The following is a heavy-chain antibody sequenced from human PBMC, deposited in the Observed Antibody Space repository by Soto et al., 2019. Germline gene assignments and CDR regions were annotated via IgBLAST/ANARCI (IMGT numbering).Heavy chain of an antibody. CDR3: ARSYYDFWSGYYSSFYY. Sequence: ASVKVSCKASGYTFTSYVISWVRQAPGQGLEWMGWISAYNGNTNYAQKLQGRVTMTTDTSTSTAYMELRSLRSDDTAVYYCARSYYDFWSGYYSSFYYWGQGTLVTVSS. D-gene: IGHD3-3*01. CDR1: GYTFTSYV. CDR2: ISAYNGNT. J-gene: IGHJ4*02. V-gene: IGHV1-18*01.